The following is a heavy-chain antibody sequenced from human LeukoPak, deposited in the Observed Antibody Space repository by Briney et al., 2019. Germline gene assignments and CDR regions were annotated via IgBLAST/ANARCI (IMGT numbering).Heavy chain of an antibody. CDR1: RFTFSNYG. Sequence: GGSLRLSCAASRFTFSNYGMSWVRQAPGKGLEWVSAISSSGDNTYYADSVKGRFTISRDNSKNTLYLQMNSLRAEDTAVYYCARRSGIAVAGAFDYWGQGTLVTVSS. J-gene: IGHJ4*02. CDR2: ISSSGDNT. D-gene: IGHD6-19*01. V-gene: IGHV3-23*01. CDR3: ARRSGIAVAGAFDY.